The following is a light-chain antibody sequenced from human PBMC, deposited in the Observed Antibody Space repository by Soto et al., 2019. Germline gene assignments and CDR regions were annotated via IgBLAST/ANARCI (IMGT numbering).Light chain of an antibody. Sequence: EIVLTQSPGTLSLSPGERATLSCRASQSVRSGYLAWYQHKPGQAPRLLIYGASSMATGIPDRFSGSGSGTDFTVTISRLEPEDFAVYYCQQYGGSLTYTFGQGTKLEI. CDR3: QQYGGSLTYT. CDR2: GAS. V-gene: IGKV3-20*01. CDR1: QSVRSGY. J-gene: IGKJ2*01.